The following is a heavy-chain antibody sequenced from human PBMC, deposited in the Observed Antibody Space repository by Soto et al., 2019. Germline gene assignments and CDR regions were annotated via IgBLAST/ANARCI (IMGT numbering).Heavy chain of an antibody. V-gene: IGHV4-39*01. Sequence: QLQLQESGPGLVKPSETLSLTCTVSGGSISSSNYYWGWIRQPPGKGLAWIGTIYYSGSTYYNPSLKSRVTISGDTSKNQFSLKLSSVTAADTAIYYCARRRRYGDDPYYNDYMDVWGKGTTVTVSS. CDR1: GGSISSSNYY. CDR3: ARRRRYGDDPYYNDYMDV. J-gene: IGHJ6*03. CDR2: IYYSGST. D-gene: IGHD4-17*01.